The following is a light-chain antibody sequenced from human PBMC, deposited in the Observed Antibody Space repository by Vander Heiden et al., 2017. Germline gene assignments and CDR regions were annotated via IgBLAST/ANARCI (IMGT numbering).Light chain of an antibody. CDR1: QSLLYSYGNNY. CDR3: MQPLQTPRT. J-gene: IGKJ1*01. CDR2: LGS. V-gene: IGKV2-28*01. Sequence: VLTQSPLFLPVTPGESASISCRSSQSLLYSYGNNYLDWYLQKPGQSPQLLIYLGSTRASGVPERFSGSGSGTDFALKITRVEAEDVGIYYCMQPLQTPRTFGQGTKVEI.